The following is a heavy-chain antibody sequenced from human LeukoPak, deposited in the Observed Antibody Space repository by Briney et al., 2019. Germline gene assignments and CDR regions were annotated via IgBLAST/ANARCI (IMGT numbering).Heavy chain of an antibody. CDR3: ARDMSIAAADAFDI. CDR1: GYTFTGYY. J-gene: IGHJ3*02. Sequence: ASVKVSCKASGYTFTGYYMHWVRQAPGQGLEWMGWINPNSGGTNYAQKFQGRVTMTRDTSTSTAYMELSRLRSDDTAVYYCARDMSIAAADAFDIWGQGTMVTVSS. D-gene: IGHD6-6*01. CDR2: INPNSGGT. V-gene: IGHV1-2*02.